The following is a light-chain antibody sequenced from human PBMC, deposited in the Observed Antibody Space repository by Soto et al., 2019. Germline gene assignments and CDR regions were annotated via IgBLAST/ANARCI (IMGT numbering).Light chain of an antibody. Sequence: QSVLTQPPSASGSPGQSVTISCTGTSSDIGSYNYVSWYQQHPGKAPKLMIYEVYKLPSGVPDRFSGSKSGNTASLTVSGLQAEDEADYYCSSSAGSNAWGVFGGGTKLTVL. CDR1: SSDIGSYNY. CDR3: SSSAGSNAWGV. J-gene: IGLJ3*02. V-gene: IGLV2-8*01. CDR2: EVY.